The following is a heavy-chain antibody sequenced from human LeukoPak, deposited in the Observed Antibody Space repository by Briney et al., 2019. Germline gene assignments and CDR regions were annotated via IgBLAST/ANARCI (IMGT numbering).Heavy chain of an antibody. J-gene: IGHJ3*02. V-gene: IGHV3-33*01. CDR3: AREGRLARGAFDI. CDR2: IWYDGSNK. CDR1: GFTFSSYG. Sequence: GGSLRLSCAASGFTFSSYGMHWVRQAPGKGLEWVAVIWYDGSNKYYADSVKGRFTISRDNSKNTLCLQMNSLRAEDTAVYYCAREGRLARGAFDIWGQGTMVTVSS. D-gene: IGHD3-10*01.